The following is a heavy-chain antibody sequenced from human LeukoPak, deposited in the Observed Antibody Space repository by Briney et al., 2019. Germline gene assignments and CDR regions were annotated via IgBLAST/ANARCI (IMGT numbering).Heavy chain of an antibody. CDR2: WTGYSGNT. Sequence: PSETLSLTCTVSGASISSAPYHWSWIRQAPGKGLEWVGQWTGYSGNTDYNPSLKSRATISLDTSKNQFSLRLNSVTTADTAVYFCATYDASRGGSGYWGQGTLVTVSP. CDR3: ATYDASRGGSGY. CDR1: GASISSAPYH. J-gene: IGHJ4*02. V-gene: IGHV4-30-4*08. D-gene: IGHD3-3*01.